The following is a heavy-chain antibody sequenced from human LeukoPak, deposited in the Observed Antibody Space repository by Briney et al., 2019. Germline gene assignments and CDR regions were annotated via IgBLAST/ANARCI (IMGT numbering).Heavy chain of an antibody. Sequence: PGGSLRLSCGASGFTFSSTWMHWFRQGAGKGLVWVSRITSDGRTTIYADSVKGRFTISRDNAKNTLYLQMNSLRAEDTAVYYCARDRYYVPDYWGQGTLVTVSS. CDR3: ARDRYYVPDY. CDR2: ITSDGRTT. J-gene: IGHJ4*02. CDR1: GFTFSSTW. V-gene: IGHV3-74*01. D-gene: IGHD3-10*02.